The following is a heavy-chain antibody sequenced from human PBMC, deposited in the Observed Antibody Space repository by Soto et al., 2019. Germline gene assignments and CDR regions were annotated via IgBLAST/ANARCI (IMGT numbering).Heavy chain of an antibody. D-gene: IGHD3-3*01. CDR3: AAPPPWSGDVFDY. CDR1: GGTFNTQP. Sequence: QVQLVQSESEVKKPGSSVRVSCKTSGGTFNTQPINWVRQAPGQGLEWMGGFVPILDTPYYAQKFQGRVTITADESTSAVDMELTSLTSDDTAVYYCAAPPPWSGDVFDYWGQGTLVTVSP. CDR2: FVPILDTP. V-gene: IGHV1-69*12. J-gene: IGHJ4*02.